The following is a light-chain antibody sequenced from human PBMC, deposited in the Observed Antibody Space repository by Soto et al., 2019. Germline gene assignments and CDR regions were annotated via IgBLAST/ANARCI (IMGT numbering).Light chain of an antibody. Sequence: DIQMTQSPSSLSAFVGDRVTITCRASRSITNYLNWYQHKPGKAPYLLIYAASSLQSGVPSRFSGSGSGTDFALTISSLQPEDFATFYCQQSYSVPHTFGQGTKLEI. CDR2: AAS. CDR1: RSITNY. J-gene: IGKJ2*01. CDR3: QQSYSVPHT. V-gene: IGKV1-39*01.